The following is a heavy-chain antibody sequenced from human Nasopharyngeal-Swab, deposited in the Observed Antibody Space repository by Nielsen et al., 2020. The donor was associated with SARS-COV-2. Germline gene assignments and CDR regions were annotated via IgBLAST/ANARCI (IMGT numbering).Heavy chain of an antibody. Sequence: GESLKISCAASGFTFSSYAMSWVRQAPGKGLEWVSAISGSGGSTYYADSVKGRFTISRDNSKNTLYLQMNSLRAEDTAVYYCARDDRYDFWSGYINWFDPWGQGTLVTVSS. CDR3: ARDDRYDFWSGYINWFDP. CDR1: GFTFSSYA. D-gene: IGHD3-3*01. V-gene: IGHV3-23*01. CDR2: ISGSGGST. J-gene: IGHJ5*02.